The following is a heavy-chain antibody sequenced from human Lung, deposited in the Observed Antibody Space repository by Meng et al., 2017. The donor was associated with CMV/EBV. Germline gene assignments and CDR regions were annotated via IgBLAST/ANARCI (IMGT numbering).Heavy chain of an antibody. CDR1: GFTLSDSN. CDR3: ATDKGEGFDP. Sequence: VRVVESGGGLVKPGGYLRLSCAASGFTLSDSNMNWVRQAPGKGLEWVSSISSGSTSIYYADSVKGRFTISRDNAKNSLYLQMNSLRAEDTALYYCATDKGEGFDPWGQGTLVTVSS. V-gene: IGHV3-21*01. CDR2: ISSGSTSI. J-gene: IGHJ5*02. D-gene: IGHD2-21*01.